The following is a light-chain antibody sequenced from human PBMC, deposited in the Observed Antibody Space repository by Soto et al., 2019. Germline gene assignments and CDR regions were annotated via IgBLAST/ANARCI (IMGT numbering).Light chain of an antibody. Sequence: EIVMTQSPATLSVSPGERVTLSCRASQTVSSNLAWYQQKPGQAPRLLINGASTRATGIPARFSGSGSGTEFTLTISSLQSEDFAVYYCQQYANLPPITFGQGTRLEIK. V-gene: IGKV3-15*01. CDR2: GAS. CDR3: QQYANLPPIT. J-gene: IGKJ5*01. CDR1: QTVSSN.